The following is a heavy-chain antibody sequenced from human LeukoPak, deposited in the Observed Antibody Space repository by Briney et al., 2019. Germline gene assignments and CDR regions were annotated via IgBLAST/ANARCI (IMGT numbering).Heavy chain of an antibody. CDR1: GGSISSGGYY. J-gene: IGHJ4*02. CDR3: ARERGRENCSGGGCYYFDR. D-gene: IGHD2-15*01. CDR2: VSYSGST. V-gene: IGHV4-31*03. Sequence: SETLSLTCTVSGGSISSGGYYWSWIRQRPGKGLEWIGYVSYSGSTYYNWSLRSRITISADTFKSRFSLKLSSVTAADTAVYFCARERGRENCSGGGCYYFDRWGQGTLVIVSS.